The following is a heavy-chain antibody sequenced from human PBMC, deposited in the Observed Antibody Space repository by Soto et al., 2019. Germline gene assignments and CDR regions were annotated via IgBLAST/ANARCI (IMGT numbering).Heavy chain of an antibody. V-gene: IGHV3-30-3*01. CDR2: ISYDGSNK. Sequence: QVQLVESGGGVVQPGRSLRLSCAASGFTFSSYAMHWVRQAPGKGLEWVAVISYDGSNKYYADSVKGRFTISRDNSKNTLYLQMNSLRAEDTAVYYCARDYYDSSGYYVVGYWGQGTLVTVSS. CDR1: GFTFSSYA. J-gene: IGHJ4*02. D-gene: IGHD3-22*01. CDR3: ARDYYDSSGYYVVGY.